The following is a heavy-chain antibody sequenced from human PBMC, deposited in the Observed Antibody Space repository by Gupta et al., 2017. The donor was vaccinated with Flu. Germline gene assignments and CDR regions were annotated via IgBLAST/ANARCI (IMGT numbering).Heavy chain of an antibody. CDR2: IYYSGST. CDR3: ARVGCTSNSRWFDP. D-gene: IGHD2-2*01. CDR1: SGSHY. Sequence: SGSHYWSWIRQPPGKGLEWIGYIYYSGSTNYNPSLKSRVTISVDTAKNQFSLKLTSVTAADTAVYYCARVGCTSNSRWFDPGGQGTLVTVSS. V-gene: IGHV4-61*01. J-gene: IGHJ5*02.